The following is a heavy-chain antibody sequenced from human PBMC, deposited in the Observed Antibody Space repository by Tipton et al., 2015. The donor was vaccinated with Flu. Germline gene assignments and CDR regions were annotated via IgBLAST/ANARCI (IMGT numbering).Heavy chain of an antibody. D-gene: IGHD1-26*01. CDR1: QYSISSSDY. J-gene: IGHJ4*02. CDR3: ATRGSFSGSQSDDY. CDR2: LYHSGDT. Sequence: TLSLTCTVSQYSISSSDYWGWIRKPPGRGLQWIGMLYHSGDTYHNPSFRSRATMSVDTSKNQFSLRLSSLTAADTAVYYCATRGSFSGSQSDDYWGQGTLVTVSA. V-gene: IGHV4-38-2*02.